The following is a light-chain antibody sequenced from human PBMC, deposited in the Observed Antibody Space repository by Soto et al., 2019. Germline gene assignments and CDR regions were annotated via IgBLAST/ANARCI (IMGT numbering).Light chain of an antibody. V-gene: IGKV1-5*01. CDR1: QSISSW. CDR3: QQYNSYSRYT. J-gene: IGKJ2*01. CDR2: DAS. Sequence: DIQMTQSPSTLSASVGDRVTITCRASQSISSWLAWYQQKPGKAPKLLIYDASSLESEVPSRFSGSGSGTEFTLTISSLQPDDFATYYFQQYNSYSRYTFGQGTKLEIK.